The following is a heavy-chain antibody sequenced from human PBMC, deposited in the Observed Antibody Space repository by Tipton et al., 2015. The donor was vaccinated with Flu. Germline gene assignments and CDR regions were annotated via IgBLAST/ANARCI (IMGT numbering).Heavy chain of an antibody. CDR2: IYYTGYR. D-gene: IGHD3-16*01. Sequence: TLSLTCGVSGGPITSSSYYWGWIRQPPGRPLEWVGSIYYTGYRYDNPSLKSRLAMSIDTSQSQFSLRLSSMTAADTAVYYCAKVKFGWVESWAQGTLVTV. V-gene: IGHV4-39*07. CDR1: GGPITSSSYY. CDR3: AKVKFGWVES. J-gene: IGHJ5*01.